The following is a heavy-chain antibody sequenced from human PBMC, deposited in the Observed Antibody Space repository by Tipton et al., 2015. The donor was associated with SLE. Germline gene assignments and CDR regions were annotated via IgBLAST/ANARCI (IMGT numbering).Heavy chain of an antibody. CDR1: GYTFTTYW. Sequence: QLVQSGAEVKKPGESLKISCKGSGYTFTTYWIGWVRQIPGKGLEWMAIIHPDDSDTRYSPAFQGQVTISADKSISTAYLQWSSLKASDTAMYYCARRDSSGWYEYFDLWGRGTLVTVSS. D-gene: IGHD6-19*01. V-gene: IGHV5-51*03. J-gene: IGHJ2*01. CDR2: IHPDDSDT. CDR3: ARRDSSGWYEYFDL.